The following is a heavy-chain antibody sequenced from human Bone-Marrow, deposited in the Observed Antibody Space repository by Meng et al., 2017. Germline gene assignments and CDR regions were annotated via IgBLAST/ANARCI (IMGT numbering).Heavy chain of an antibody. CDR1: GYNFISLD. Sequence: VHVVDSGVGVKKPGALGNGTSKASGYNFISLDMNWVRQAVAQVLEWMGMINPSGGTTNYAQKVQGRITMTTDTSTSTVYMQLSSLRSDDTAVYYCAREEGGYYGSGSYPFDPWGQGTLVTVSS. D-gene: IGHD3-10*01. CDR3: AREEGGYYGSGSYPFDP. V-gene: IGHV1-46*01. J-gene: IGHJ5*02. CDR2: INPSGGTT.